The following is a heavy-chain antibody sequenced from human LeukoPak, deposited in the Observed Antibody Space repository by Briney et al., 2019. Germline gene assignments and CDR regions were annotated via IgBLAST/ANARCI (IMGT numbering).Heavy chain of an antibody. V-gene: IGHV3-23*01. D-gene: IGHD3-10*01. Sequence: PGGSLRLSCAVSRITLSNYGMSWVRQAPGKGLEWVAGISGSGGRTNYADSVKGRFTISRDSPKNTLYLQMNSLRAEDTAVYFCAKRGVVIRAVLVGFHKEAYYFDSWGQGALVTVSS. CDR1: RITLSNYG. J-gene: IGHJ4*02. CDR3: AKRGVVIRAVLVGFHKEAYYFDS. CDR2: ISGSGGRT.